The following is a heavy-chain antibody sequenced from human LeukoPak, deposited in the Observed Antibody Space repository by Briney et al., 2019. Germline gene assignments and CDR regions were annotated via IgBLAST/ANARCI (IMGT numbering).Heavy chain of an antibody. J-gene: IGHJ4*02. CDR2: IYYSGST. CDR1: GGSISSYY. CDR3: ARLASGGSFTVTTPNRYFDY. D-gene: IGHD4-17*01. Sequence: SETLSLTCTVSGGSISSYYWCWIRQPPGKGLEWIGYIYYSGSTNYNPSLKSRVTISVDTSKNQFSLKLSSVTAADTAVYYCARLASGGSFTVTTPNRYFDYWGQGTPVTVSS. V-gene: IGHV4-59*01.